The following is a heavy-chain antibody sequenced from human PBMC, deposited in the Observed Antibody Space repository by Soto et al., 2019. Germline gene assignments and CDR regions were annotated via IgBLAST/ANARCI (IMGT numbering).Heavy chain of an antibody. D-gene: IGHD2-2*01. Sequence: GTSVKLSCEACGDRFTSYDINWVRQATRQGLEWMGWMNPNSGNTGYAQKFQGRVTMTRNTSISTAYMELSSLRSEDTAVYYCARTLSSYCSSTSCWGRYYYYYMDVWGKGTTVTVSS. CDR3: ARTLSSYCSSTSCWGRYYYYYMDV. V-gene: IGHV1-8*01. CDR1: GDRFTSYD. CDR2: MNPNSGNT. J-gene: IGHJ6*03.